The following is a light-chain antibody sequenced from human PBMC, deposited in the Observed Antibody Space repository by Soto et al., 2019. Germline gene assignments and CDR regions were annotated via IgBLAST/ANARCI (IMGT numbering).Light chain of an antibody. CDR3: CSYAGTSTLV. J-gene: IGLJ2*01. CDR2: EVS. Sequence: QSALTQPASVSGSPGQSITISCTGTSSDVGTHNLVSWYQHHPGKAPKLMISEVSKRPSGVSNRFSGSKSDNTASLTISGLQAEDEADYYCCSYAGTSTLVFGGGTKLTVL. CDR1: SSDVGTHNL. V-gene: IGLV2-23*02.